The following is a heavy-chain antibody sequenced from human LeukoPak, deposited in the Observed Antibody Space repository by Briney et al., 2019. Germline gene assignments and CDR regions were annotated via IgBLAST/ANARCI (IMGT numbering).Heavy chain of an antibody. Sequence: GGSLRLSCAASGFTFSSYSMNWVRQAPGKGLEWVSSISSSSSYIYYADSVKGRFTISRDNAKNSLYLQMNSLRADDTAMYYCARDGGGSYFDYWGQGTLVTVSS. CDR3: ARDGGGSYFDY. CDR1: GFTFSSYS. J-gene: IGHJ4*02. D-gene: IGHD1-26*01. CDR2: ISSSSSYI. V-gene: IGHV3-21*01.